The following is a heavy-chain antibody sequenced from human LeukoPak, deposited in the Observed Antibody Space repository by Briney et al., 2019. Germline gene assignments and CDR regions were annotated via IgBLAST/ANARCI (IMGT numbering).Heavy chain of an antibody. CDR1: GGTFSSYA. Sequence: SVKVSCKASGGTFSSYAVSWVRQAPGQGLEWMGRIIPIFGIANYAQKFQGRVTITADKSTSTAYMELSSLRSEDTAVYYCASDSSGGSSKWFDPWGQGTLVTVSS. CDR3: ASDSSGGSSKWFDP. CDR2: IIPIFGIA. V-gene: IGHV1-69*04. J-gene: IGHJ5*02. D-gene: IGHD2-15*01.